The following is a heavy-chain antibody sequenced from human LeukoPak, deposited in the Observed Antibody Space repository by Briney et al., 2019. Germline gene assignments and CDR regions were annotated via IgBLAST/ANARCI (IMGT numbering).Heavy chain of an antibody. J-gene: IGHJ6*03. CDR3: AKDKISQLVRGYYYYMDV. V-gene: IGHV3-7*03. CDR2: IKQDGGDK. Sequence: TGGSLRLSCAASGFSFSSYWMSWVRQAPGKGLEWVANIKQDGGDKYYVDSVKGRFTISRDNSKNTLYLQMNSLRAEDTAVYYCAKDKISQLVRGYYYYMDVWGKGTTVAVSS. D-gene: IGHD6-6*01. CDR1: GFSFSSYW.